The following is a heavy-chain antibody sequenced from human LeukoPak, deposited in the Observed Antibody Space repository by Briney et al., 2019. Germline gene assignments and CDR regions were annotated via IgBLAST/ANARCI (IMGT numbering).Heavy chain of an antibody. V-gene: IGHV4-30-4*03. J-gene: IGHJ4*02. D-gene: IGHD2-2*01. CDR2: IYYSGST. CDR1: GGSISSGDYY. CDR3: LRIYCSSTSCHYFDY. Sequence: PSETLSLTCSVSGGSISSGDYYWSWIRQPPGKGLEWIGYIYYSGSTYYNPSLKSRVTISADTSRSQFSLKLTSVTAADTAVYFCLRIYCSSTSCHYFDYWGQGTLVTVSS.